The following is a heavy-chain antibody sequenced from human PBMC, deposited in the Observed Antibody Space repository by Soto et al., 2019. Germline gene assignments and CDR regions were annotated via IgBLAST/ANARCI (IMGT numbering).Heavy chain of an antibody. Sequence: GGSLRLSCAASGFTFSSYGMHWVRQAPGKGLEWVAVIWYDGSNKYYADSVKGRFTISRDNSKNTLYLQMNSLRAEDKAVYYCARDRGTPSAFNIWGQGTMVTVSS. D-gene: IGHD3-10*01. J-gene: IGHJ3*02. V-gene: IGHV3-33*01. CDR1: GFTFSSYG. CDR2: IWYDGSNK. CDR3: ARDRGTPSAFNI.